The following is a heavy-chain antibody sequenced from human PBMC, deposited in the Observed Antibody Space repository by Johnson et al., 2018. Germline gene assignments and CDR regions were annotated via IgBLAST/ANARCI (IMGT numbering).Heavy chain of an antibody. CDR3: EKDKGTEYMDV. J-gene: IGHJ6*03. CDR1: EFTFSSYS. V-gene: IGHV3-21*01. CDR2: ISSSSGFI. Sequence: VQLQESGGGLVQPGGSLRLSCAASEFTFSSYSMNWVRQAPGKGLEWVSSISSSSGFIYYEDSVKGRFTITRDNAKKTLYLQMNSMSAEETAVYYYEKDKGTEYMDVWGKGTTVTVSS. D-gene: IGHD1-14*01.